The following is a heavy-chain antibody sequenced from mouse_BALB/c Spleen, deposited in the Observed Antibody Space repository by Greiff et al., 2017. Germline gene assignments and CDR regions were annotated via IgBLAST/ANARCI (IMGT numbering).Heavy chain of an antibody. D-gene: IGHD2-2*01. CDR3: TSSYGYDGGFDY. J-gene: IGHJ2*01. Sequence: EVQLQQSGTVLARPGASVKMSCKASGYSFTSYWMHWVKQRPGQGLEWIGAIYPGNSDTSYNQKFKGKAKLTAVTSASTAYMELSSLTNEDSAVYYCTSSYGYDGGFDYWGQGTTLTVSS. V-gene: IGHV1-5*01. CDR1: GYSFTSYW. CDR2: IYPGNSDT.